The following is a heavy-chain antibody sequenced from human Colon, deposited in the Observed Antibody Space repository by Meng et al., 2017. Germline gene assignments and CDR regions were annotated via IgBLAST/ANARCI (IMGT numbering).Heavy chain of an antibody. CDR3: SSRWDIVSMISEEAFDI. CDR2: IRSKPKGYAT. D-gene: IGHD5/OR15-5a*01. CDR1: GFTFRAST. Sequence: GGSLRLSCTSSGFTFRASTIHWVRQASGKGLEWLGRIRSKPKGYATTYAASVEGRFTISRDDSNNTAYLHMNSLRTDDTAVYYCSSRWDIVSMISEEAFDIWGQGTMVTVSS. J-gene: IGHJ3*02. V-gene: IGHV3-73*01.